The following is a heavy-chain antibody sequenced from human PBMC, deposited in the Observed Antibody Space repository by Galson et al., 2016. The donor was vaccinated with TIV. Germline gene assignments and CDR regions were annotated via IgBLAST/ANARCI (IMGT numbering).Heavy chain of an antibody. D-gene: IGHD3-10*01. Sequence: RQAPGQGLEWMGRIIPIFGTTKYAQKFQGRVTITADESTDTAYVELNSLTSEDTAVYYCARATNYYDNWFDPWGQGTLVTVSS. CDR2: IIPIFGTT. J-gene: IGHJ5*02. CDR3: ARATNYYDNWFDP. V-gene: IGHV1-69*15.